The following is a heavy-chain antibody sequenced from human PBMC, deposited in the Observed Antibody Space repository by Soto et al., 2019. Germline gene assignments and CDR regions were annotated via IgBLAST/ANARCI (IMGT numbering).Heavy chain of an antibody. Sequence: ASVKVSCKASGYTFTSYGISRVRQAPGQGLEWMGWISAYNGNTNYAQKLQGRVTMTTDTSTSTAYMELRSLRSDDTAVYDCARDGDHDYGDYLNYYDYGRDVWG. CDR1: GYTFTSYG. J-gene: IGHJ6*02. CDR2: ISAYNGNT. CDR3: ARDGDHDYGDYLNYYDYGRDV. D-gene: IGHD4-17*01. V-gene: IGHV1-18*04.